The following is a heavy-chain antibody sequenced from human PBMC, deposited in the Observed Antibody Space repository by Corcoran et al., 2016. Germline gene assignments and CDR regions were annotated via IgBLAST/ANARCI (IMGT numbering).Heavy chain of an antibody. CDR1: GFTFSSYG. D-gene: IGHD3-10*01. Sequence: QVQLVESGGGVVQPGRSLRLSCAASGFTFSSYGMHWVRQAPGKGLEWVAVIWYDGSNKYYADSVKGRFTISRDNSKNTLYLQMNSLRAEDTAVYYCAKGAYYYGSGSYAGPFDYWGQGTLVTVSS. CDR2: IWYDGSNK. V-gene: IGHV3-33*06. CDR3: AKGAYYYGSGSYAGPFDY. J-gene: IGHJ4*02.